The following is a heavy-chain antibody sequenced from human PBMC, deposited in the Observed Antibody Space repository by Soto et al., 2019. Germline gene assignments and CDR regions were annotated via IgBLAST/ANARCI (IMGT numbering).Heavy chain of an antibody. D-gene: IGHD5-12*01. J-gene: IGHJ4*02. CDR2: IIPIFGTA. Sequence: VQLVQSGAEVKKPGSSVKVSCKASGGTFSSYAISWVRQAPGQGLEWMGGIIPIFGTANYAQKFQGRVTITADESTSTAYMELSSLRSEDTAVYYCARAKSKGVEMATIRTFDYWGQGTLVTVSS. CDR1: GGTFSSYA. V-gene: IGHV1-69*01. CDR3: ARAKSKGVEMATIRTFDY.